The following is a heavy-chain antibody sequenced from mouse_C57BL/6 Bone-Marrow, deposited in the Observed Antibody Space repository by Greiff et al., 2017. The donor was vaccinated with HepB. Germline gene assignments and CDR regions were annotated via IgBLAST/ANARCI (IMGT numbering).Heavy chain of an antibody. Sequence: VKLQQPGAELVKPGASVKLSCKASGYTFTSYWLHWVKQRPGQGLEWIGMIHPNSGSTNYNEKFKSKATLTVDKSSSTAYMQLSSLTSEDSAVYYCASYYYGGSYGAYWGQGTLVTVSA. J-gene: IGHJ3*01. CDR1: GYTFTSYW. CDR2: IHPNSGST. CDR3: ASYYYGGSYGAY. D-gene: IGHD1-1*01. V-gene: IGHV1-64*01.